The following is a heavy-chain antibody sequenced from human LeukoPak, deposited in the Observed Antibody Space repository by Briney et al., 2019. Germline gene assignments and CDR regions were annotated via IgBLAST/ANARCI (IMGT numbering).Heavy chain of an antibody. Sequence: PGGSLRLSCAASGFTFDDYTMHWVRQAPGKGLEWVSLISWDGGSTYYADSVKGRFTISRDNSKNSLYLQMNSLRTEDTALYYCAKDMYWGSSGGRFDYWGQGTLVTVSS. CDR1: GFTFDDYT. CDR2: ISWDGGST. CDR3: AKDMYWGSSGGRFDY. D-gene: IGHD2-15*01. V-gene: IGHV3-43*01. J-gene: IGHJ4*02.